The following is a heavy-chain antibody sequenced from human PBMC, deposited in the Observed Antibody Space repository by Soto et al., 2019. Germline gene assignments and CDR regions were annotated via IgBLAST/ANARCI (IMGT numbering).Heavy chain of an antibody. V-gene: IGHV1-8*01. D-gene: IGHD2-2*02. Sequence: ASVKVSCKASGYTFTSYDINWVRQATGQGLEWMGWMNPNSGNTGYAQKFQGRVTMTRNTSISTAYMELSSLRSEDTAVYYCARARIVVVPAAIRYWFDPWGRGTLVTVSS. J-gene: IGHJ5*02. CDR1: GYTFTSYD. CDR3: ARARIVVVPAAIRYWFDP. CDR2: MNPNSGNT.